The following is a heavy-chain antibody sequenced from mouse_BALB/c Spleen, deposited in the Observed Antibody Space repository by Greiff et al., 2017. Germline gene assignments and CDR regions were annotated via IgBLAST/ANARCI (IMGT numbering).Heavy chain of an antibody. J-gene: IGHJ4*01. CDR3: ARQYGYDGAMDY. D-gene: IGHD2-2*01. Sequence: QVQLKESGAELARPGASVKLSCKASGYTFTDYYINWVKQRTGQGLEWIGEIYPGSGNTYYNEKFKGKATLTADKSSSTAYMQLSSLTSEDSAVYFCARQYGYDGAMDYWGQGTSVTVSS. V-gene: IGHV1-77*01. CDR2: IYPGSGNT. CDR1: GYTFTDYY.